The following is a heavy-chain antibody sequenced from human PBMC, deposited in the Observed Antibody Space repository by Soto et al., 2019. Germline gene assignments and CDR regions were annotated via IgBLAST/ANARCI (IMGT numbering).Heavy chain of an antibody. Sequence: SVKVSCKASGGTFSSYTISWVRQAPGQGLEWMGRIIPILGIANYAQKFQGRVTITADKSTSTAYMELGSLRSDDTAVYYCARVFGQSDWFDPWGQGTLVTVSS. CDR1: GGTFSSYT. D-gene: IGHD2-21*01. J-gene: IGHJ5*02. CDR3: ARVFGQSDWFDP. CDR2: IIPILGIA. V-gene: IGHV1-69*02.